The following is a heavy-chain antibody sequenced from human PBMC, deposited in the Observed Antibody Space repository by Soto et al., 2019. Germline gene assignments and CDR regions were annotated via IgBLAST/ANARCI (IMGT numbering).Heavy chain of an antibody. CDR2: IKSKSDGGTT. Sequence: GGSLRLSCAASGFAVTNAWMNWVRQAPGKGLEWVGRIKSKSDGGTTDFPAPVKGRFTISRDDSENTLFLQMSSLKTEDTAIYFCTKEMRHTSGWYGAFDIWGQGIMVTVSS. D-gene: IGHD6-19*01. CDR3: TKEMRHTSGWYGAFDI. V-gene: IGHV3-15*01. CDR1: GFAVTNAW. J-gene: IGHJ3*02.